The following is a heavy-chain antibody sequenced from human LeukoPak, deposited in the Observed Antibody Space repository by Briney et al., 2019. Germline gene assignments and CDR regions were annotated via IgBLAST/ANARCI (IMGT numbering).Heavy chain of an antibody. D-gene: IGHD5-12*01. CDR2: INPNSGGT. V-gene: IGHV1-2*02. J-gene: IGHJ4*02. CDR3: ARDVDIVATTSPYFDY. CDR1: GYTFTGYY. Sequence: ASVKVSCKASGYTFTGYYMHWVRQAPGQGLEWMGLINPNSGGTNYAQKFQGRVTMTRDTSISTAYMELSRLRSDDTAVYYCARDVDIVATTSPYFDYWGQGTLVTVSS.